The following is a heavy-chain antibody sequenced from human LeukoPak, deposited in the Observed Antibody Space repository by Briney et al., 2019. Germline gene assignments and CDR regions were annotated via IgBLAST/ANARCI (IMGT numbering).Heavy chain of an antibody. CDR1: GGSISSYY. D-gene: IGHD6-6*01. Sequence: SETLSLTCTVSGGSISSYYWSWIRQSPGKGLEWIGYIYYSGSTNYNPSLKSRVTISVDTSKNQFSLKLSSVTAADTAVYYCARGSIAARPDGLFDYWGQGTLVTVSS. CDR2: IYYSGST. V-gene: IGHV4-59*01. CDR3: ARGSIAARPDGLFDY. J-gene: IGHJ4*02.